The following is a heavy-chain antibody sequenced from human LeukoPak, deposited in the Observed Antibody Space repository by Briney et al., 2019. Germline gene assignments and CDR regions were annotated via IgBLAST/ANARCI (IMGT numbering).Heavy chain of an antibody. Sequence: GGSLRLSCAVSGITLTNFRMTWVRQAPGKGLEWVANINRDGSEKYYVDSVRGRFSISRDNARNSLFLQMNSLRTEDTAVYYCATDYGRTWGQGTLVTVSS. CDR3: ATDYGRT. J-gene: IGHJ4*02. CDR1: GITLTNFR. V-gene: IGHV3-7*01. D-gene: IGHD4-23*01. CDR2: INRDGSEK.